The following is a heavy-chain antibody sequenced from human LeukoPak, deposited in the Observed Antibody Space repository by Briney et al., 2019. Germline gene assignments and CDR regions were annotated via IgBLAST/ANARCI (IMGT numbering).Heavy chain of an antibody. CDR2: IFHSGST. J-gene: IGHJ3*01. CDR1: GGSTSRYY. V-gene: IGHV4-59*08. Sequence: PSETLPLTCTVSGGSTSRYYWSWIRRPPGKGLEWIGYIFHSGSTKYNPSLKSRVTISLDTSKKQFSLNLTSVTATDTAVYFCARHEGHCTGGNCYSNAFDVWGQGSMVTVSS. CDR3: ARHEGHCTGGNCYSNAFDV. D-gene: IGHD2-15*01.